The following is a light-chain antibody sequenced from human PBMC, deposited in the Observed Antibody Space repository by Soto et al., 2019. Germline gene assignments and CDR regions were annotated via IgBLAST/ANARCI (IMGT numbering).Light chain of an antibody. CDR3: QQRSNWPPLT. V-gene: IGKV3-11*01. J-gene: IGKJ4*01. CDR2: DAS. CDR1: QSVGSY. Sequence: DIVLTQSPATLSLSPGERATLSCRASQSVGSYLVWYQQKPGQSPRLLIYDASNRATGIPARFSGSGSGTDFTLTISSLEPEDFAVYYCQQRSNWPPLTFGGGTKVEIK.